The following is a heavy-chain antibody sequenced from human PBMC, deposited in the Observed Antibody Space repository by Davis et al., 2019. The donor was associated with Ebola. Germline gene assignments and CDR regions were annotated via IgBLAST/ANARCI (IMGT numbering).Heavy chain of an antibody. CDR1: SGSFSGYY. CDR3: ARSRSIVASAGIYYYYGMDV. J-gene: IGHJ6*02. CDR2: TNHSGST. D-gene: IGHD5-12*01. Sequence: MPSETLSLTCAVYSGSFSGYYWSWIRQPPGKGLEGFGETNHSGSTNYNPSLKSRVTISVDTSKNQFSLKLSSVTAADTAVYYCARSRSIVASAGIYYYYGMDVWGQGTTVTVSS. V-gene: IGHV4-34*01.